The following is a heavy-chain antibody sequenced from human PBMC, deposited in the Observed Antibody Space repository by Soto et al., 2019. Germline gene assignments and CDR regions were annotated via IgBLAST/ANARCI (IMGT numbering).Heavy chain of an antibody. CDR3: AKDGGILISYYGMDV. CDR2: ISYDGSNK. D-gene: IGHD2-15*01. CDR1: GFTFSSYG. V-gene: IGHV3-30*18. J-gene: IGHJ6*02. Sequence: GGSLRLSCAASGFTFSSYGMHWVRQAPGKGLEWVAVISYDGSNKYYADSVKGRFTISRDNSKNTLYLQMNSLGAEDTAVYYCAKDGGILISYYGMDVWGQGTTVTVSS.